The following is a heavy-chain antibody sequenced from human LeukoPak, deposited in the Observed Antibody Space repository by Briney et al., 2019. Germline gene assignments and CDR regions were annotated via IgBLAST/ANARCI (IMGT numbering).Heavy chain of an antibody. J-gene: IGHJ6*02. CDR2: INPNSGGT. Sequence: ASVKVSCKASGYTFTGYYMHWVRQAPGQGLEWMGWINPNSGGTNYAQKFQGRVTMTRDTSISTAYMELSRLRSDDTAVYYCARTDYGSGSYWSYYYYGMDVWGQGTTVTVSS. D-gene: IGHD3-10*01. CDR3: ARTDYGSGSYWSYYYYGMDV. CDR1: GYTFTGYY. V-gene: IGHV1-2*02.